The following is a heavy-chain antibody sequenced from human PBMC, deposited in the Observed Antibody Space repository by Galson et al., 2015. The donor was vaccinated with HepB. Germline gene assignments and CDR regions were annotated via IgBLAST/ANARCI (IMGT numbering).Heavy chain of an antibody. CDR3: ARHGGSTWYYFDQ. D-gene: IGHD6-13*01. Sequence: SETLSLTCTVSGDSVNTDSFYWGWIRQPPGKGLEWIGTIYYNGITYYNPSLVSRVSISIDTPKNQFSLKLRSATASDTALYYCARHGGSTWYYFDQWGQGTLVTVSS. J-gene: IGHJ4*02. V-gene: IGHV4-39*01. CDR2: IYYNGIT. CDR1: GDSVNTDSFY.